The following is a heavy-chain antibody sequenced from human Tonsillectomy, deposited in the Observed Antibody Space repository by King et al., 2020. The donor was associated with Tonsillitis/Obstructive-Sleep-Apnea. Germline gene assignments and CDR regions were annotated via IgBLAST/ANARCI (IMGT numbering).Heavy chain of an antibody. CDR2: IKSKTDGGPI. V-gene: IGHV3-15*01. J-gene: IGHJ4*02. D-gene: IGHD2-21*02. Sequence: DVPLVESGGGLVKPGGSLRLSCLASGFTFSDVWMTWVRQAPGKGLEWVGRIKSKTDGGPIDYAAPVKGRLPISRDDSKNTLYVQMNSLKTEDTAVYYCTTDSGDAIHWGQGTLVTVSS. CDR1: GFTFSDVW. CDR3: TTDSGDAIH.